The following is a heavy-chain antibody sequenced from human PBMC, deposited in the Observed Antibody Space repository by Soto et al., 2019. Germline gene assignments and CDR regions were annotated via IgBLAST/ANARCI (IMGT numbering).Heavy chain of an antibody. CDR1: GGSISSSSYY. Sequence: QLQLQESGPGLVKPSETLSLTCTVSGGSISSSSYYWGWIRQPPGKGLEWIGSIYYSGSTYYNPSLKSRVTISVDTSKNQFSLKLSSVTAADTAVYYYARHLSYYDFWSGYYTDYWGQGTLVTVSS. V-gene: IGHV4-39*01. CDR2: IYYSGST. CDR3: ARHLSYYDFWSGYYTDY. J-gene: IGHJ4*02. D-gene: IGHD3-3*01.